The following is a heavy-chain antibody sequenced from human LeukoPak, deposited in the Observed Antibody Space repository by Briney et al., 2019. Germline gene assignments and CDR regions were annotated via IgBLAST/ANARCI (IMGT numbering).Heavy chain of an antibody. CDR2: ISAYNGNT. V-gene: IGHV1-18*01. D-gene: IGHD3-3*01. J-gene: IGHJ6*03. CDR3: ARDVGGENYDFWSGLYYYYYMDV. CDR1: GYTFTSYG. Sequence: ASVKVSCKASGYTFTSYGISWVRQAPGQGLEWMGWISAYNGNTNYAQKLQGRVTMTTDTSTSTAYMELRSLRSDDTAVYYCARDVGGENYDFWSGLYYYYYMDVWGKGTTVTVSS.